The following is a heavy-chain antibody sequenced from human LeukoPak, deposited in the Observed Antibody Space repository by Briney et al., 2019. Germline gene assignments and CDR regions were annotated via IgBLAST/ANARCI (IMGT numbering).Heavy chain of an antibody. J-gene: IGHJ4*02. CDR3: AKKGPHCTNGVCYTKYYFDY. Sequence: PGGSLRLSRAASGFTFSSYAMSWVRRAPGKGLEWVSAISGSGGSTYYADSVKGRFTISRDNSKNTLYLQMNSLRAEDTAVYYCAKKGPHCTNGVCYTKYYFDYWGQGTLVTVSS. CDR1: GFTFSSYA. D-gene: IGHD2-8*01. CDR2: ISGSGGST. V-gene: IGHV3-23*01.